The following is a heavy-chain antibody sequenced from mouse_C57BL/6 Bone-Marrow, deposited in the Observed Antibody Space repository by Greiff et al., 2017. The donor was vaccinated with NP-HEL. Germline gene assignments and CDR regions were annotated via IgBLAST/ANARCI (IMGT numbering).Heavy chain of an antibody. Sequence: EVQGVESGGGLVQPGGSLKLSCAASGFTFSSYTMSWVRQTPEKRLEWVAYISNGGGSTYYPDTVKGRFTISRDNAKNTLYLQMSSLKSEDTAMYYCARHYGNYWFAYWGQGTLVTVSA. D-gene: IGHD2-1*01. CDR2: ISNGGGST. V-gene: IGHV5-12-2*01. CDR1: GFTFSSYT. J-gene: IGHJ3*01. CDR3: ARHYGNYWFAY.